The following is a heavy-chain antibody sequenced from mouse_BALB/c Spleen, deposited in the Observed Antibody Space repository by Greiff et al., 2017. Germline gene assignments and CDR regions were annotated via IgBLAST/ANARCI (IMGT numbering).Heavy chain of an antibody. J-gene: IGHJ3*01. CDR3: ARDSIDYYGSITWFAY. D-gene: IGHD1-1*01. Sequence: DVKLVESGPGLVKPSQSLSLTCTVTGYSITSDYAWNWIRQFPGNKLEWMGYISYSGSTSYNPSLKSRISITRDTSKNQFFLQLNSVTTEDTATYYCARDSIDYYGSITWFAYWGQGTLVTVSA. CDR1: GYSITSDYA. V-gene: IGHV3-2*02. CDR2: ISYSGST.